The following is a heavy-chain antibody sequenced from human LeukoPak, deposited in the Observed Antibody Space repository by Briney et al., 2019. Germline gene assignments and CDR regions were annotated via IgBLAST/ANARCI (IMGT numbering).Heavy chain of an antibody. J-gene: IGHJ4*02. V-gene: IGHV3-66*01. CDR2: IYSGGST. D-gene: IGHD6-19*01. CDR3: ARGLQYSSGKYYFDY. Sequence: GGSLRLSCAASGFTVSSNYMSWVRQAPGKGLEWVSVIYSGGSTYYADSVKGRFTISRDNSKNTLYLQMNSLRAEDTAVYYCARGLQYSSGKYYFDYWGQGTLVSDCS. CDR1: GFTVSSNY.